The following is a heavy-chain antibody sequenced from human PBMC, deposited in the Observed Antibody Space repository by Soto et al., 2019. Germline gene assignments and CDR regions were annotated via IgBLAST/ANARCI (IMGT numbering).Heavy chain of an antibody. J-gene: IGHJ6*02. D-gene: IGHD3-3*01. CDR3: PKRPTLFGAVSSFEYFSGMQV. Sequence: LRLACTASGFTVSTSAMSWVRQAPGRGLQWVSGISGSGAGTYYADSVKGRFTISRDNSKNTLYLQMSGLRAEDAAIYSCPKRPTLFGAVSSFEYFSGMQVWAQGAPVTVSS. CDR2: ISGSGAGT. V-gene: IGHV3-23*01. CDR1: GFTVSTSA.